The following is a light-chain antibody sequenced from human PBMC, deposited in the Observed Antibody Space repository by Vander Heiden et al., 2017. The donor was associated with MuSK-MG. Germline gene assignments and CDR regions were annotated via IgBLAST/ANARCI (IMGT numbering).Light chain of an antibody. J-gene: IGKJ2*01. CDR3: QQYNSYPYN. Sequence: QMTQSPSTLSASVGDRVTITCRASESISKWLAWHQQKPGKAPKLLMYMASNLEGGVPSRFSGSGSGTEFTLTISSLQPDDFATYYCQQYNSYPYNFGQGTKLEIK. CDR2: MAS. CDR1: ESISKW. V-gene: IGKV1-5*03.